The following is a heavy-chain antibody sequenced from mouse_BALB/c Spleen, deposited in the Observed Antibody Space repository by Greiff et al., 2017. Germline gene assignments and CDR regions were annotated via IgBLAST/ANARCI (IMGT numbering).Heavy chain of an antibody. CDR2: ILPGSGST. D-gene: IGHD4-1*02. Sequence: VQLQQSGAELMKPGASVKISCKATGYTFSSYWIEWVKQRPGHGLEWIGEILPGSGSTNYNEKFKGKATFTADTSSNTAYMQLSSLTSEDSAVYYCARAPTGRYFDYWGQGTTLTVSS. J-gene: IGHJ2*01. V-gene: IGHV1-9*01. CDR1: GYTFSSYW. CDR3: ARAPTGRYFDY.